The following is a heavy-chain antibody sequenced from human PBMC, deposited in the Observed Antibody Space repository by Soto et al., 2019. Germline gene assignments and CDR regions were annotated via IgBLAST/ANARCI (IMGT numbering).Heavy chain of an antibody. Sequence: SETLSLTCTVSGGSISSGGYYWSWIRQHPGKGLEWIGYIYYSGSTYYNPSLKSRVTISVDTSKNQFSLKLSSVTAADTAVYYCATLGGYYDSSGYYYFDYWGQGTLVTVSS. CDR1: GGSISSGGYY. CDR3: ATLGGYYDSSGYYYFDY. D-gene: IGHD3-22*01. V-gene: IGHV4-31*03. J-gene: IGHJ4*02. CDR2: IYYSGST.